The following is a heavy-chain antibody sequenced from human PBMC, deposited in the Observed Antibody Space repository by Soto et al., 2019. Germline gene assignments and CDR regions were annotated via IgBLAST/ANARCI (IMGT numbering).Heavy chain of an antibody. J-gene: IGHJ4*02. V-gene: IGHV1-69*13. CDR1: GGTFSSYA. CDR2: IIPIFGTA. CDR3: ARGTLFDYYDSSGYYYVY. D-gene: IGHD3-22*01. Sequence: ASVKVSCKASGGTFSSYAISWVRQAPGQGLEWMGGIIPIFGTANYAQKFQGRVTITADESTSTAYMELSSLRSEDTAVYYCARGTLFDYYDSSGYYYVYWGQGTLVTVSS.